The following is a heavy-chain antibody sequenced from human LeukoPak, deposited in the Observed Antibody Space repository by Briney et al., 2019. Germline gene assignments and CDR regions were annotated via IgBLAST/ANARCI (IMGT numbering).Heavy chain of an antibody. CDR1: GYTFTGYY. J-gene: IGHJ5*02. CDR2: INPNSGGT. D-gene: IGHD3-10*01. CDR3: ARAIPQRHHGSGSYYWFDP. V-gene: IGHV1-2*02. Sequence: ASVKVSCKASGYTFTGYYMHWVRQAPGQGLEWMGWINPNSGGTNYAQKFQGRVTMTRDTSISTAYMELSRLRSDDTAVYYCARAIPQRHHGSGSYYWFDPWGQGTLVTVSS.